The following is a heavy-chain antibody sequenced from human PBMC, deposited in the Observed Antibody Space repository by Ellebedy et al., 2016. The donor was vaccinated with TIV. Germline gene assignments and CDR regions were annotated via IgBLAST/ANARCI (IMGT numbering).Heavy chain of an antibody. Sequence: MPSETLSLSCTVSGGSISSYYWSWIRQPPGKGLAWIGYIYFSGSTNYNPSLKSRVTISVDTSKNQFSLKLSSVTAADTAVYYCARHPMRGGSQYYYYYGMDVWGQGTTVTVSS. J-gene: IGHJ6*02. CDR1: GGSISSYY. D-gene: IGHD2-15*01. CDR2: IYFSGST. V-gene: IGHV4-59*08. CDR3: ARHPMRGGSQYYYYYGMDV.